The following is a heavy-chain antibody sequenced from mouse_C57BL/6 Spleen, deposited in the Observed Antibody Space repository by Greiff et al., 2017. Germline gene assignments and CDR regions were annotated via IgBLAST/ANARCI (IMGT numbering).Heavy chain of an antibody. D-gene: IGHD4-1*01. CDR2: IYPSDSDT. J-gene: IGHJ3*01. CDR3: ARLTGTGAWFAY. CDR1: GYTFTSYW. Sequence: QVQLQQSGAELVRPGSSVTLSCKASGYTFTSYWMHWVKQRPIQGLEWIGNIYPSDSDTHYNQKFKDKATCTVDKSSSTAYMQRSSLTSEDSAVYYCARLTGTGAWFAYWGQGTLVTVSA. V-gene: IGHV1-52*01.